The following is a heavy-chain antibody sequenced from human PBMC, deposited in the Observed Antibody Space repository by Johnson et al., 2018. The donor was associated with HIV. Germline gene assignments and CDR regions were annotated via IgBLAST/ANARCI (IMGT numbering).Heavy chain of an antibody. J-gene: IGHJ3*01. D-gene: IGHD2-15*01. Sequence: HVQLVESGGGLVQSGGSLRLSCAASGFTFDDYGMNWVRQAPGKGLEWVAVISYDGSNKYYADSVKGRFTISRDNSKNTLYLQMNSLRAEDTAVYYCARAKDAAYPYDAFDVWGHGTMVIVSA. V-gene: IGHV3-30*03. CDR2: ISYDGSNK. CDR3: ARAKDAAYPYDAFDV. CDR1: GFTFDDYG.